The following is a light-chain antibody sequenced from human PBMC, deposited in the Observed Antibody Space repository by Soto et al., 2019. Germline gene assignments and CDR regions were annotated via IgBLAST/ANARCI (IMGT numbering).Light chain of an antibody. V-gene: IGLV1-44*01. Sequence: QSVLTQPPSASGTPGQRVTISCSGSGSSIGTNTVNWYRQLPGTAPKLLIYGNNQRPSGVPDRFSGSKSGTSASLGISGLQSEDEADYYCAAWDGSLNNVLFGGGTTVTVL. CDR1: GSSIGTNT. CDR3: AAWDGSLNNVL. J-gene: IGLJ2*01. CDR2: GNN.